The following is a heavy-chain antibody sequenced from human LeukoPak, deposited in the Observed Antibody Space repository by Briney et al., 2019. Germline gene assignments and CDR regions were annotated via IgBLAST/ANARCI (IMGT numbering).Heavy chain of an antibody. D-gene: IGHD6-19*01. V-gene: IGHV4-38-2*02. CDR1: GYSISSGYY. J-gene: IGHJ4*02. CDR2: IYTSGST. CDR3: ARTSGWFNYFDY. Sequence: SETLSLTCTVSGYSISSGYYWGWIRQPPGKGLEWIGRIYTSGSTNYNPSLKSRVTMSVDTSKNQFSLKLSSVTAADTAVYYCARTSGWFNYFDYWGQGTLVTVSS.